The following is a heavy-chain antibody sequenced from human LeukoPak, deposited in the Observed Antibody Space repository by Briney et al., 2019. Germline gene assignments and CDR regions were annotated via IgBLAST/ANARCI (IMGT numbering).Heavy chain of an antibody. CDR2: IYYSGGT. Sequence: SETLSLTCTVSGDSISTGDYYWSWIRQPPGKGLECIGYIYYSGGTYYNPSLKSRVTISVDRSKNQFSLILNSVTAADTAVYYCARQFCSGGSCYSGLFDPWGQGTLVTVSS. J-gene: IGHJ5*02. CDR3: ARQFCSGGSCYSGLFDP. CDR1: GDSISTGDYY. V-gene: IGHV4-30-4*08. D-gene: IGHD2-15*01.